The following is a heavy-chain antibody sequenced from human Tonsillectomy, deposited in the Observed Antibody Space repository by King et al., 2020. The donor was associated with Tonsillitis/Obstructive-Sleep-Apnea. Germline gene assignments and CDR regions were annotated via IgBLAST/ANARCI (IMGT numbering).Heavy chain of an antibody. Sequence: VQLVESGGGLVQPGGSLRLSCAASGFTFSSYSMNWVRQAPGKGLEWVSYISSSSSTIYYADSVKGRFTISRDNAKNSLYLQMNSLRDKDTAVYYWAWEMGAAAPTKNSSGERTLLTLSS. D-gene: IGHD1-26*01. CDR2: ISSSSSTI. CDR1: GFTFSSYS. V-gene: IGHV3-48*02. J-gene: IGHJ4*02. CDR3: AWEMGAAAPTKNS.